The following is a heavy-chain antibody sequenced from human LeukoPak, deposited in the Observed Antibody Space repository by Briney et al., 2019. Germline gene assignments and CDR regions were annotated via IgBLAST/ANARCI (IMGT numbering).Heavy chain of an antibody. CDR2: INHSGST. D-gene: IGHD6-6*01. V-gene: IGHV4-34*01. CDR1: GGSFSGYY. CDR3: ARRSIAARPWGY. Sequence: SSETLSLTCAVYGGSFSGYYWSWIRQPPGKGLEWIGEINHSGSTNYNPSLKSRVTISVDTSKNQFSLKLSSVTAADTAVYYCARRSIAARPWGYWGQGTLVTVSS. J-gene: IGHJ4*02.